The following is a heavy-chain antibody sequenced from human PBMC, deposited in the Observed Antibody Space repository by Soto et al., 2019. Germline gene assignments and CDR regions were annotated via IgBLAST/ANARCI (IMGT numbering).Heavy chain of an antibody. D-gene: IGHD3-10*01. CDR1: GFTFSSYW. CDR2: IDEYGNTI. Sequence: VGSLRLSCAASGFTFSSYWMHWVRQVPGKGLLWVSRIDEYGNTINYADSVKGRFTISRDNARNTLYLEMNSLRAEDTALYYCTRDIGGKGAYWGPGTLVTAPQ. CDR3: TRDIGGKGAY. J-gene: IGHJ4*02. V-gene: IGHV3-74*01.